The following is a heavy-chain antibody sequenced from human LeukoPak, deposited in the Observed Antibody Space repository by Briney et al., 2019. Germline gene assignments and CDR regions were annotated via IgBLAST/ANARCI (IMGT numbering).Heavy chain of an antibody. J-gene: IGHJ3*02. Sequence: ASVKVSCKASGYTFTSYDINWLRHSTGQGLEWLGWMNPNSGNTGYAQKLQGRVTMTRNTSISTAYMELSSLRSADTAVYFCAGRRARRGSGWSSFDAFDIWGQGTMVTVSS. D-gene: IGHD6-19*01. CDR3: AGRRARRGSGWSSFDAFDI. CDR2: MNPNSGNT. V-gene: IGHV1-8*01. CDR1: GYTFTSYD.